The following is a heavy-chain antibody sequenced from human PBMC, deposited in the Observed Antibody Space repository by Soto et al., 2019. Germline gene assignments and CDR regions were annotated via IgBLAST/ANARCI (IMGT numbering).Heavy chain of an antibody. V-gene: IGHV1-46*01. D-gene: IGHD2-2*01. CDR3: ARDRPVCSSTSCLLYYYYYGMDV. J-gene: IGHJ6*02. CDR1: GYTFTSYC. CDR2: INPSGGST. Sequence: ASVKVSCKASGYTFTSYCMHWVRQAPGQGLECMGIINPSGGSTSYAQKFQGRVTMTRDTSTSTVYMELSSLRSEDTAVYYCARDRPVCSSTSCLLYYYYYGMDVWGQGTTVTVSS.